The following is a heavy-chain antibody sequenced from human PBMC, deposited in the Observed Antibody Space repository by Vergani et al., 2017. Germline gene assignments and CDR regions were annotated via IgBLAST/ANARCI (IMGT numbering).Heavy chain of an antibody. Sequence: EVQLLESGGGLVQPGGSLRLFCAASGFTFSSYAMSWVRQAPGKGLEWVSAISGSGGSTYYADSVKGRFTISRDNSKNTLYLQMNSLRAEDTAVYYCAKDTMATTYYFDYWGQGTLVTVSS. CDR3: AKDTMATTYYFDY. CDR1: GFTFSSYA. V-gene: IGHV3-23*01. J-gene: IGHJ4*02. D-gene: IGHD5-24*01. CDR2: ISGSGGST.